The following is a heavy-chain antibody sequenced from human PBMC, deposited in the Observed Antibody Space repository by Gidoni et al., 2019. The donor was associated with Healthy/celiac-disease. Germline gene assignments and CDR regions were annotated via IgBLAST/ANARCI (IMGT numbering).Heavy chain of an antibody. D-gene: IGHD6-19*01. Sequence: QLQLQESGPGLVKPSETLSLTCTVSGGSISSSSYYWGWIRQPPGKGLEWIGSIYYSGSTYYNPSLKSRVTISVDTSKNQFSLKLSSVTAADTAVYYCARYRQWLVYNWFDPWGQGTLVTVSS. CDR2: IYYSGST. J-gene: IGHJ5*02. CDR1: GGSISSSSYY. V-gene: IGHV4-39*01. CDR3: ARYRQWLVYNWFDP.